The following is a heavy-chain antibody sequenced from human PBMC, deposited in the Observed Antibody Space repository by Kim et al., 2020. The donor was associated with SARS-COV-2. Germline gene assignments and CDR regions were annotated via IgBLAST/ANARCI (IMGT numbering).Heavy chain of an antibody. V-gene: IGHV5-10-1*01. CDR2: IDPSDSYT. CDR1: GYSFTSYW. CDR3: ARLLMGGFHPGGDNWFDP. Sequence: GESLKISCKGSGYSFTSYWISWVRQMPGKGLEWMGRIDPSDSYTNYSPSFQGHVTISADKSISTAFLQWSSLKASDTAMYYCARLLMGGFHPGGDNWFDPWGQGTLVTVSS. D-gene: IGHD2-15*01. J-gene: IGHJ5*02.